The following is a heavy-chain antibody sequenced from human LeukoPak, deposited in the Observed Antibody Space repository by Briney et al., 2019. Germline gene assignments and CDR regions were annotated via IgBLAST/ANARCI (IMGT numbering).Heavy chain of an antibody. CDR1: GYTFTGYY. J-gene: IGHJ2*01. D-gene: IGHD4-17*01. CDR3: ARGDYGDSNNPHFDL. V-gene: IGHV1-2*06. Sequence: GASVKVSCKASGYTFTGYYMHWVRQAPGQGLEWMGRINPNSGGTSYAQKFQGRVTMTRDTSITTAYMELSRLRPDDTAVYYCARGDYGDSNNPHFDLWGRGTLVTVSS. CDR2: INPNSGGT.